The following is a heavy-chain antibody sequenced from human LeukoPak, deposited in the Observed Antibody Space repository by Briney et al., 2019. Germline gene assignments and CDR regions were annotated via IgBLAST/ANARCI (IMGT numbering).Heavy chain of an antibody. J-gene: IGHJ4*02. CDR3: AKFAQRYCSGGSCHPFDY. V-gene: IGHV3-21*04. D-gene: IGHD2-15*01. Sequence: GGSLRLSCAASGFTFSSYTMQWVRQAPGKGLEWVSSISSSSIYIYYADSVKGRFTISRDNAKNSLYLQMNSLRAEDTAAYYCAKFAQRYCSGGSCHPFDYWGQGTLVTVSS. CDR2: ISSSSIYI. CDR1: GFTFSSYT.